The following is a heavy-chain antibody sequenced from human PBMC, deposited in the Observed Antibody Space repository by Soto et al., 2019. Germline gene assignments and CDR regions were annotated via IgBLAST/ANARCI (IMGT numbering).Heavy chain of an antibody. J-gene: IGHJ5*02. D-gene: IGHD3-10*01. Sequence: QVQLVESGGGLVKPGGSLRLSCAASGFTFSDYYMSWIRQAPGKGLEWVSYISSSSSYTNYAASVKGRFTISRDNAKHSLYLQMNSLRAADTAVYYCARATYYYGSGSGSWFDHWGQGTLVTVSS. V-gene: IGHV3-11*06. CDR2: ISSSSSYT. CDR3: ARATYYYGSGSGSWFDH. CDR1: GFTFSDYY.